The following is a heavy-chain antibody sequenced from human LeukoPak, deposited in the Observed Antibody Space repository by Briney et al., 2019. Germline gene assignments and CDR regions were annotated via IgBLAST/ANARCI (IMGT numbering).Heavy chain of an antibody. V-gene: IGHV3-48*03. CDR2: ISSSGSTI. Sequence: QPGGSLRLSCAASGFTFSSYEMNWVRQAPGKGLEWVSYISSSGSTIYYADSVKGRFTISRDNAKNSLYLQMNSLRAEDTALYYCARASHDIPTSGYLDYWGQGTLVTVSS. J-gene: IGHJ4*02. CDR3: ARASHDIPTSGYLDY. D-gene: IGHD3-22*01. CDR1: GFTFSSYE.